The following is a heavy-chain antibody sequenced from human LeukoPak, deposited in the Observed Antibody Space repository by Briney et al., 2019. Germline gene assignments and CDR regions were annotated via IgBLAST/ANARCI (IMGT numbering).Heavy chain of an antibody. Sequence: ASVKVSCKASGYTFTSYGISWVRQAPGQGLEWMGWISAYNGNTNYAQKLQGRVTMTTDTSTSTAYMELRSLRSDDTAVYYCARKYYYGSGSYRFDPWGQGTLVTVSS. CDR1: GYTFTSYG. J-gene: IGHJ5*02. CDR3: ARKYYYGSGSYRFDP. V-gene: IGHV1-18*01. D-gene: IGHD3-10*01. CDR2: ISAYNGNT.